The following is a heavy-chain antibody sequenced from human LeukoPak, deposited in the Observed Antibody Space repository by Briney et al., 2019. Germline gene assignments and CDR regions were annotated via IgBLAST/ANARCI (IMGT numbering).Heavy chain of an antibody. CDR3: AKDLYTYGSGSYYRFDY. CDR2: ISGSGGST. D-gene: IGHD3-10*01. V-gene: IGHV3-23*01. CDR1: GFTFSSYA. Sequence: GGSLRLSCAASGFTFSSYAMSWVRQAPGKGLERVSAISGSGGSTYYADSVKGRFTISRDNSKNTLYLQMNSLRAEDTAVYYCAKDLYTYGSGSYYRFDYWGQGTLVTVSS. J-gene: IGHJ4*02.